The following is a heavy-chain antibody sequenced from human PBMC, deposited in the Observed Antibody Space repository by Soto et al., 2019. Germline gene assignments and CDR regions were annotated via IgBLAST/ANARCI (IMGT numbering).Heavy chain of an antibody. V-gene: IGHV1-69*01. Sequence: QVQLVQSGAEVKKPGSSVKVSCKASGGTFSIYAISWVRQAPGQGLEWMGGIIPIFGTANYAQKFQGRVTITADESTSTAYMELSSLRSEDTAVYYCARGGTYCSGGSCYSAPHFDYWGQGTLVTVSS. J-gene: IGHJ4*02. CDR2: IIPIFGTA. CDR1: GGTFSIYA. CDR3: ARGGTYCSGGSCYSAPHFDY. D-gene: IGHD2-15*01.